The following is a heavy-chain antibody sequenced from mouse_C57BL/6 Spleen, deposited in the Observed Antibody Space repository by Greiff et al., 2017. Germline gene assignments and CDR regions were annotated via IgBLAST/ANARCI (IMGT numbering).Heavy chain of an antibody. D-gene: IGHD4-1*01. CDR3: AKRGPNWDGAMDY. CDR1: GFSLTSYG. Sequence: VMLVESGPGLVAPSQSLSITCTVSGFSLTSYGVDWARQPPGKGLEWLGVLWGGGSTNYNSALMSRLSISKDNSKSQVFLKMNSLQTDDTAMYYCAKRGPNWDGAMDYWGQGTSVTVSS. CDR2: LWGGGST. V-gene: IGHV2-9*01. J-gene: IGHJ4*01.